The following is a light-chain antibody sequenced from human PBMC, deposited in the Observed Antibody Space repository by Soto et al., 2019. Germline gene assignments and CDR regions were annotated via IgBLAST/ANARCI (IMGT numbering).Light chain of an antibody. CDR2: EID. V-gene: IGLV2-14*01. CDR1: NNDVGGHMY. J-gene: IGLJ2*01. CDR3: SAYRRGIIV. Sequence: QSALTQPASVSGSPGQSITVSCTGTNNDVGGHMYVSWYQHQAGKVPKLIIYEIDNRPSGVSDRFSGSKSGNTASLTISGLQAEDEAAYYCSAYRRGIIVFGGGTKLTVL.